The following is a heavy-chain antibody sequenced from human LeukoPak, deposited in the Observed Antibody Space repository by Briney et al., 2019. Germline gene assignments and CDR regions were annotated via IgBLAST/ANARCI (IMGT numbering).Heavy chain of an antibody. V-gene: IGHV7-4-1*02. CDR2: INTNTGDP. D-gene: IGHD3-10*01. CDR3: ARELGGYGELLRFDY. CDR1: GYTFSHSA. Sequence: ASVKVSCKASGYTFSHSALNWVRQAPGQGPEWMGWINTNTGDPTYTQGFKGRFVFSLDTSVSTAYLQISNLKAEDTAVYYCARELGGYGELLRFDYWGQGTPVTVSS. J-gene: IGHJ4*02.